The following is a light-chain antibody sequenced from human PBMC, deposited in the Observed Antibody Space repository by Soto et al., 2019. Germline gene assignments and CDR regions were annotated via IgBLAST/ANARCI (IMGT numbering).Light chain of an antibody. Sequence: QSVLTQPPSASGSPGQSVTISCTGTSSDVGGYNYVSWYQQFPGQAPKLMIYEVTKRPSGVPDRFSGSKSGNTASLTVSGLQAEEEADSSCSSYAGRNGLVFGAGTRLTVL. CDR2: EVT. CDR3: SSYAGRNGLV. J-gene: IGLJ2*01. V-gene: IGLV2-8*01. CDR1: SSDVGGYNY.